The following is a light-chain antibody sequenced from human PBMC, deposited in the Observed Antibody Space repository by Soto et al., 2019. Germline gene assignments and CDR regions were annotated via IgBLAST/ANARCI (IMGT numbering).Light chain of an antibody. CDR2: AAS. J-gene: IGKJ4*01. CDR3: QQSYSTPPLT. Sequence: DFQMTQSPSSLSASVGDRVTITCRASQSISSYLNWYQQKQGKAPKLLIYAASSLQSGVPSRFSGSGSGTDFTLTISILQPEDFATYYCQQSYSTPPLTFGGGNKVEIK. CDR1: QSISSY. V-gene: IGKV1-39*01.